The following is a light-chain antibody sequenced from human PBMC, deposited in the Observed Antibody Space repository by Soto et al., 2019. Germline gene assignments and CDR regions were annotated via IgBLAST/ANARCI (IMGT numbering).Light chain of an antibody. J-gene: IGKJ5*01. CDR2: GAS. V-gene: IGKV1-12*01. CDR3: QQYNKWPT. Sequence: EIQMTQPPSSVSASYGDRLTITFRANQGISSWLAWYQQRPGKAPTLLIYGASRLRSGVPSRFSGSGSGTDFTLTISSLQSEDFAVYYCQQYNKWPTFGQGRLLET. CDR1: QGISSW.